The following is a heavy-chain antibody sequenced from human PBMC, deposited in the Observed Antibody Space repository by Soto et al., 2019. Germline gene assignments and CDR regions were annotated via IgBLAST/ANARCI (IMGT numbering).Heavy chain of an antibody. CDR3: ARVVSARSMDYYYYYYGMDV. J-gene: IGHJ6*02. Sequence: SVKVSCKASVGTFSSYAIGWVRQAPGQGLEWMVGIIPIFGTANYAQKFQGRVTITADESTSTAYMELSSLRSEDTAVYYCARVVSARSMDYYYYYYGMDVWGQGTTVTVSS. CDR1: VGTFSSYA. CDR2: IIPIFGTA. D-gene: IGHD2-2*01. V-gene: IGHV1-69*13.